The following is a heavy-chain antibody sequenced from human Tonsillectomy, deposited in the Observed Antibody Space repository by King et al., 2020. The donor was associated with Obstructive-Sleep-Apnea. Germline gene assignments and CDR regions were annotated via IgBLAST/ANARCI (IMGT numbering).Heavy chain of an antibody. Sequence: VQLQESGPGLVKPSETLSLTCSVSGVSISSYYWSWIRQPPGKGLEWIGYIYYSGSTNYNPSLKSRVTISVDTSKNQFSLKLSSVPAADTAVYYCASGYSSGPPDAFDIWGQGTMVTVSS. CDR2: IYYSGST. V-gene: IGHV4-59*01. J-gene: IGHJ3*02. CDR3: ASGYSSGPPDAFDI. CDR1: GVSISSYY. D-gene: IGHD6-19*01.